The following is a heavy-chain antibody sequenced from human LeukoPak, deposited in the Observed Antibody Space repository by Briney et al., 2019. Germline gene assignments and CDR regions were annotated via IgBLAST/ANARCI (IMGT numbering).Heavy chain of an antibody. J-gene: IGHJ5*02. CDR3: ATARPIVRS. D-gene: IGHD2-8*01. CDR2: TYYRSKWYN. Sequence: SQTLSLSCAASGASVSSYSTTWNWIRQSPSRGLEWLGRTYYRSKWYNDYAVSVKGRITVNPDTSKNQFSLQLNSVTPEDSPVYYCATARPIVRSWGQGTLVTVSS. CDR1: GASVSSYSTT. V-gene: IGHV6-1*01.